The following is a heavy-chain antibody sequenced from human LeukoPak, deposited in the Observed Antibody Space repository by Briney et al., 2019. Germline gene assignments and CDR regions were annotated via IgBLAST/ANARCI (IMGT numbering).Heavy chain of an antibody. V-gene: IGHV3-74*01. CDR2: INTDGSST. CDR3: ASDGSRLPDY. Sequence: GGSLRISWAAAGFAISYYCTQRFRQAPGKGLVWVSRINTDGSSTRYADSVKGRFTISRDNAKNTLYLQMNSLRAEDTAVYYCASDGSRLPDYWGQGTLVTVSS. CDR1: GFAISYYC. J-gene: IGHJ4*02. D-gene: IGHD3-10*01.